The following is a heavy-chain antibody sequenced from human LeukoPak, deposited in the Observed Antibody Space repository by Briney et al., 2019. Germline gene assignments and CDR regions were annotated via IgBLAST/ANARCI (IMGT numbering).Heavy chain of an antibody. Sequence: GGSLLLCGAAAGFTCSSYAMGGGRPAPGKGGEGVSAISGSGGSTYYTDSVKGRFTISKDNSKNTLYLQMNSLRLDDTAVYYCVKDDGPIAWWYWGQGTLVSVSS. CDR3: VKDDGPIAWWY. CDR1: GFTCSSYA. J-gene: IGHJ4*02. D-gene: IGHD2-8*02. CDR2: ISGSGGST. V-gene: IGHV3-23*01.